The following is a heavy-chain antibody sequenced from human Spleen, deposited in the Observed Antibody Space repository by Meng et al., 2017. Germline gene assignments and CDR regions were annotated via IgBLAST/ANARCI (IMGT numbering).Heavy chain of an antibody. J-gene: IGHJ4*02. V-gene: IGHV1-8*01. CDR3: ARGGGASYTDY. Sequence: QVHLVQSGAEVKKPGASVQVSCKGSGYSFTSYDINWVRQATGQGLEWMGWMNPSSGNTGYAQKFQGRITMTSNTSISTVYMELSSLRSDDTAVYYCARGGGASYTDYWGQGTLVTVSS. D-gene: IGHD1-26*01. CDR1: GYSFTSYD. CDR2: MNPSSGNT.